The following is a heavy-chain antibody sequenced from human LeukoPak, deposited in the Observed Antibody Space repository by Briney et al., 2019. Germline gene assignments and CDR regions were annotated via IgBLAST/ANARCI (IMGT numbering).Heavy chain of an antibody. V-gene: IGHV3-21*01. D-gene: IGHD3-22*01. CDR2: ISSSSYI. CDR3: ARDPYYYDSSGYQPYYYGMDV. Sequence: TGGSLRLSCAASGFTFSSYSMNWVRQAPGKGLEWVSSISSSSYIYYADSVKGRFTISRDNAKNSLYLQMNSLRAEDTAVYYCARDPYYYDSSGYQPYYYGMDVWGQGTTVTVSS. CDR1: GFTFSSYS. J-gene: IGHJ6*02.